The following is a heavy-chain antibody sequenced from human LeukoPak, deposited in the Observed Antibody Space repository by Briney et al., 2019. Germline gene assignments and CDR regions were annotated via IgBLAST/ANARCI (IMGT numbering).Heavy chain of an antibody. CDR2: VSGSGGNT. V-gene: IGHV3-23*01. D-gene: IGHD4/OR15-4a*01. Sequence: QPGGSLRLSCAASGFTFSTYAMSWVRQVPGKGLEWVSSVSGSGGNTHYADSVKGRFTISRDNSKNTLSLQMNSLRAEDTAVYYCAKSGLSRFDYWGQGTLVTVSS. J-gene: IGHJ4*02. CDR3: AKSGLSRFDY. CDR1: GFTFSTYA.